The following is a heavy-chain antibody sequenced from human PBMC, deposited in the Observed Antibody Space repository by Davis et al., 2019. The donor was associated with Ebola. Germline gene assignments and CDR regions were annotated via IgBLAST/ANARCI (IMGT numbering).Heavy chain of an antibody. CDR1: GFTFSSYG. CDR3: AKDYYDFWSGYYNYYYYMDV. V-gene: IGHV3-30*18. D-gene: IGHD3-3*01. J-gene: IGHJ6*03. Sequence: GESLKISCAASGFTFSSYGMHWVRQAPGKGLEWVAVISYDGSNKYYADSVKGRFTISRDNSKNTLYLQMNSLRAEDTAVYYCAKDYYDFWSGYYNYYYYMDVWGKGTTVTVSS. CDR2: ISYDGSNK.